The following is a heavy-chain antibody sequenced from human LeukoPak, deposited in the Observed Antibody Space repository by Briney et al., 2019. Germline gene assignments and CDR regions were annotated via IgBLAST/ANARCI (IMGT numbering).Heavy chain of an antibody. CDR2: IYYSGST. CDR3: ARHLFDSSGYYYGVWFDP. D-gene: IGHD3-22*01. CDR1: GGSISSYY. V-gene: IGHV4-59*08. J-gene: IGHJ5*02. Sequence: SETLSLTCTVSGGSISSYYWSWIRQPPGKGLEWIGFIYYSGSTNYNPSLKSRVTISVDTSKNQFSLKLSSVTAADTAVYYCARHLFDSSGYYYGVWFDPWGQGTLVTVSS.